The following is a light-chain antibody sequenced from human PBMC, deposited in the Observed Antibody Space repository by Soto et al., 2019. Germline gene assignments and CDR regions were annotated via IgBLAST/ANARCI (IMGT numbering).Light chain of an antibody. J-gene: IGLJ2*01. V-gene: IGLV2-8*01. CDR2: EVR. Sequence: QLVLTQPPSASGSPEQSVTISCSGYSSDVGYYNYVSWYQHHPGKAPRLIIYEVRRQPSGVPDRISGSRSGNTASRTVSGQQPEDEAEYYCSAYAGNNKLVFGGGTELTVL. CDR3: SAYAGNNKLV. CDR1: SSDVGYYNY.